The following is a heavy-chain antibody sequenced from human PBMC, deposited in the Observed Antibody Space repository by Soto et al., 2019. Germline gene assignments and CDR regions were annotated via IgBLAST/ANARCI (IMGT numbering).Heavy chain of an antibody. Sequence: ASVKVSCKASGYTFTSYGISWVRQAPGQGLEWMGWISADNGNTNYAQKFQGRVTITTDTSASTAYMELSSLRSEDTAVYYCARGYCSGGSCYEADYWGQGTLVTSPQ. V-gene: IGHV1-18*01. CDR1: GYTFTSYG. D-gene: IGHD2-15*01. J-gene: IGHJ4*02. CDR3: ARGYCSGGSCYEADY. CDR2: ISADNGNT.